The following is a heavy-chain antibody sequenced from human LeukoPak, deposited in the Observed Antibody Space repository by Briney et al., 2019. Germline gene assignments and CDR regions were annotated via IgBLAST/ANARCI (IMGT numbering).Heavy chain of an antibody. CDR3: AGDDGVSKTGRWYFEY. CDR2: ISRDGGYI. J-gene: IGHJ4*02. Sequence: QPGGSLRLSCAASGFSFTASSMNWVRQAPGKGLEWVSYISRDGGYIYYGDSVKGRFTVSRHNAKDSLYLQMDSLRAEDTAVYYCAGDDGVSKTGRWYFEYWGQGTLVTVSS. D-gene: IGHD5/OR15-5a*01. CDR1: GFSFTASS. V-gene: IGHV3-48*01.